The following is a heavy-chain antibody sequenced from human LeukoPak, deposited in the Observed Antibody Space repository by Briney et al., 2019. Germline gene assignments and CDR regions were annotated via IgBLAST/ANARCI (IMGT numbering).Heavy chain of an antibody. Sequence: GGSLRLSCAASGFTFSNAWMNWVRQAPGKGLEWVGRVKSKADGGTTDYAAPVKGRFTISRDDSRNTLFLQMNGLKTEDTAVYYCTVVVNPKSCSGLDVWGQGTTVTVSS. CDR2: VKSKADGGTT. V-gene: IGHV3-15*07. CDR1: GFTFSNAW. J-gene: IGHJ6*02. D-gene: IGHD3-22*01. CDR3: TVVVNPKSCSGLDV.